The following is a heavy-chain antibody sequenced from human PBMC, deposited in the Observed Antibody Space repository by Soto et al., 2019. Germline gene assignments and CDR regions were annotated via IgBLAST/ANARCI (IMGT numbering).Heavy chain of an antibody. CDR2: IWYDGSNK. V-gene: IGHV3-33*01. Sequence: GWSLRLSCAASGFTFSSYGMHWVRQAPGKGLEWVAVIWYDGSNKYYADSVKGRFTISRDNSKNTLYLQMNSLRAEDTAVYYCERELEAGWGEDYYYGMQLWGQGTTVTVS. CDR1: GFTFSSYG. D-gene: IGHD3-16*01. CDR3: ERELEAGWGEDYYYGMQL. J-gene: IGHJ6*02.